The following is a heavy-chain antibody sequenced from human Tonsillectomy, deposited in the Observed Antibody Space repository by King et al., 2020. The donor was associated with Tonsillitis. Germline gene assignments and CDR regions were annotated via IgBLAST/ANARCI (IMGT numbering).Heavy chain of an antibody. Sequence: TLKESGPTLVKPTQTLTLTCTFSGFSLSTSGVGVGWIRQPPGKALEWLALIYWDDDKRYNPSLKSGLTITKDTSKNQVVLTITNMDPVDTGTYYCASHISMVRRGRIDVFYIWGQWTMVTVSS. J-gene: IGHJ3*02. CDR2: IYWDDDK. V-gene: IGHV2-5*02. CDR3: ASHISMVRRGRIDVFYI. CDR1: GFSLSTSGVG. D-gene: IGHD3-10*01.